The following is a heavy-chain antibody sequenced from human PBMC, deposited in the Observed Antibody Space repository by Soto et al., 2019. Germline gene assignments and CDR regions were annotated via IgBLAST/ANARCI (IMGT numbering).Heavy chain of an antibody. CDR1: GVTFRSYA. CDR2: ISGSGGST. D-gene: IGHD5-18*01. J-gene: IGHJ5*02. Sequence: GGSLRLSCAASGVTFRSYAMSWVRQAPGKGLEWVSDISGSGGSTYHTDSVKGRFIISRDNSKNTLYLQMNSLRAEDTAVYYCAQGSGYSYSYTLWFDPWGQGT. V-gene: IGHV3-23*01. CDR3: AQGSGYSYSYTLWFDP.